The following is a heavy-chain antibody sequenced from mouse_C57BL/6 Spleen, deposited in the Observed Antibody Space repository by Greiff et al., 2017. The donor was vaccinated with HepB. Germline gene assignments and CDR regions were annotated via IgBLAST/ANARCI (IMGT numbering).Heavy chain of an antibody. J-gene: IGHJ3*01. V-gene: IGHV1-26*01. Sequence: EVQLQQSGPELVKPGASVKISCKASGYTFTDYYMNWVKQSHGKSLEWIGDINPNNGGTSYNQKFKGKATLTVDKSSSTAYMELRSLTSEDSAGYYWARGKAFAYWGQGTLVTVSA. CDR1: GYTFTDYY. CDR2: INPNNGGT. CDR3: ARGKAFAY.